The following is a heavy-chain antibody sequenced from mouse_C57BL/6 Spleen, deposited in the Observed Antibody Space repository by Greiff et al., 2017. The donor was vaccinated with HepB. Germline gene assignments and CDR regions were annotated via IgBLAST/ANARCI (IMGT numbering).Heavy chain of an antibody. CDR3: TRRYYDYDGDAY. CDR1: GFNIKDDY. J-gene: IGHJ3*01. CDR2: IDPENGDT. D-gene: IGHD2-4*01. V-gene: IGHV14-4*01. Sequence: EVQLQQSGAELVRPGASVKLSCTASGFNIKDDYMHWVKQRPEQGLEWIGWIDPENGDTEYASKFQGKATITADTSSNTSYLQLSSLTSEDTAVYYCTRRYYDYDGDAYWGQGTLVTVSA.